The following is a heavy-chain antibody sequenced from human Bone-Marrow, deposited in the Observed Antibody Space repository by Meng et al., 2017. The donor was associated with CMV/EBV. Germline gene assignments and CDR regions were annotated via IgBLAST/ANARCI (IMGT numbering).Heavy chain of an antibody. Sequence: GESLKISCAASGFTFSSYSMNWVRQAPGKGLEWVSYISSSGGTIHYVDSVKGRFTISRDNAKNSLYLQMNSLRAEDTAGYYCAKVGSKWSFDYWGQGTLVTVSS. V-gene: IGHV3-48*04. CDR2: ISSSGGTI. CDR3: AKVGSKWSFDY. J-gene: IGHJ4*02. D-gene: IGHD1-26*01. CDR1: GFTFSSYS.